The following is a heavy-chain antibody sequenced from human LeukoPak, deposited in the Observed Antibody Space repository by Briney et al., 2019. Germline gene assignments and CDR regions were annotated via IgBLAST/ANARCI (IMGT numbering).Heavy chain of an antibody. Sequence: SETLSLTCTVSGGSISSYYWSWIRQPAGKGLEGIGRIYTSGSTNYNPSLKSRVTMSVDTSKNQFSLKLSSVTAADTAVYYCARVVRDGYNLDYYYGMDVWGQGTTVTVSS. V-gene: IGHV4-4*07. CDR3: ARVVRDGYNLDYYYGMDV. CDR1: GGSISSYY. CDR2: IYTSGST. J-gene: IGHJ6*02. D-gene: IGHD5-24*01.